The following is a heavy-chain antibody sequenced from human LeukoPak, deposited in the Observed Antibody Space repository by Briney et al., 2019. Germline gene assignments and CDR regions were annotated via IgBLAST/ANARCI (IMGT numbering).Heavy chain of an antibody. CDR3: ARDMWGTYDY. V-gene: IGHV3-74*01. Sequence: GGSLRLSCAASGFTLSPFMMDWVRQSPGKGPVWVSRIGPDGSATHYADFVKGRFTISRDNARNTLYLQISSLSVEDTAVYFCARDMWGTYDYWGQGALVTVSS. D-gene: IGHD1-14*01. J-gene: IGHJ4*02. CDR1: GFTLSPFM. CDR2: IGPDGSAT.